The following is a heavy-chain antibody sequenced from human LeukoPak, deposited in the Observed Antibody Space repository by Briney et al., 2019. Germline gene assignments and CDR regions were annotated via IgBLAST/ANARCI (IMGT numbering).Heavy chain of an antibody. CDR1: GFTFSDYY. CDR2: ISSSGSTI. Sequence: GGSLRLSCAASGFTFSDYYMSWIRQAPGKGLEWVSYISSSGSTIYYADPVKGRFTISRDNAKNSLYLQMNSLRAEDTAVYYCARLSNYGSYYYYMDVWGKGATVTVSS. D-gene: IGHD4-11*01. CDR3: ARLSNYGSYYYYMDV. J-gene: IGHJ6*03. V-gene: IGHV3-11*04.